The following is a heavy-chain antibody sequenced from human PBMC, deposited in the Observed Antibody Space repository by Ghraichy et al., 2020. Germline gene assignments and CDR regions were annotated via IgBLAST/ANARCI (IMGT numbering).Heavy chain of an antibody. CDR3: ARLRGFGDWRSDY. CDR2: IYYLGST. J-gene: IGHJ4*02. Sequence: ESLSLTCTVSGGSISRNTYYWGWIRQPPGKGLEWIGSIYYLGSTYYNPSLKSRVTLSVDTSKNQFSLKLSSVTAADTALYYCARLRGFGDWRSDYWGQGTLVTVSS. D-gene: IGHD3-10*01. CDR1: GGSISRNTYY. V-gene: IGHV4-39*01.